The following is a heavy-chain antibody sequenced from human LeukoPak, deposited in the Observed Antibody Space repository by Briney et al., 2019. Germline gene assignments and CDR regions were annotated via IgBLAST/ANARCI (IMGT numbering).Heavy chain of an antibody. V-gene: IGHV3-23*01. CDR2: ISGSGGST. D-gene: IGHD3-22*01. CDR1: GFTFSSYA. CDR3: AKIATRYYYDSSGHRPMFDY. Sequence: PGGSLRLSCAASGFTFSSYAMSWVRQAPGKGLEWVSAISGSGGSTYYADSVKGRFTISIDNSKDTLYLQMNSLRAEDTAVYYCAKIATRYYYDSSGHRPMFDYWGQGTLVTVSS. J-gene: IGHJ4*02.